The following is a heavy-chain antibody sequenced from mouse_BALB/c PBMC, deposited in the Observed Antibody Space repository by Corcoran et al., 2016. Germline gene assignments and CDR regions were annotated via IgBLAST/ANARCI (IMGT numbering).Heavy chain of an antibody. CDR3: ATLLRPFDY. CDR1: DYSITSGYY. J-gene: IGHJ2*01. D-gene: IGHD1-2*01. CDR2: ISYDGSN. Sequence: DVQLQESGPGLVKPSQSLSLTCSVTDYSITSGYYWNWIRQFPGNKLEWMGYISYDGSNNYNPSLKNRISITRDTSKNQFFLKLNSVTTEDTATYYCATLLRPFDYWGQGTTLTVSS. V-gene: IGHV3-6*02.